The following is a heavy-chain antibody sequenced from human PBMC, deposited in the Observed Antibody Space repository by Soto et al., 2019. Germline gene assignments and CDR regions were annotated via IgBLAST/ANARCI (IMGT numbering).Heavy chain of an antibody. CDR3: ARDKDGYNYYGSGISMAYYYYGMDV. Sequence: PSETLSLTCAVSGGSITSGAYSWSWIRQPPGKGLEWIGYIYYSGSTNYNPSLKSRVTISVDTSKNQFSLKLSSVTAADTAVYYCARDKDGYNYYGSGISMAYYYYGMDVWGQGTTVTVSS. J-gene: IGHJ6*02. CDR2: IYYSGST. CDR1: GGSITSGAYS. D-gene: IGHD3-10*01. V-gene: IGHV4-61*08.